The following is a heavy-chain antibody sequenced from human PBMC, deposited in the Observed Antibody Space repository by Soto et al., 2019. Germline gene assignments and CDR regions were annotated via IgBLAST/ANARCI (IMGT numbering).Heavy chain of an antibody. CDR2: IYYSGST. V-gene: IGHV4-59*01. J-gene: IGHJ6*02. CDR3: ARDQVPDSSSTRCPYYYYGMDV. D-gene: IGHD2-2*01. CDR1: GGCISSYY. Sequence: SETLSLTCTVSGGCISSYYWSWIRQPPGKGLEWIGYIYYSGSTNYNPSLKSRVTISVDTSKNQFSLKLSSVTAADTAVYYCARDQVPDSSSTRCPYYYYGMDVWGQGTTVT.